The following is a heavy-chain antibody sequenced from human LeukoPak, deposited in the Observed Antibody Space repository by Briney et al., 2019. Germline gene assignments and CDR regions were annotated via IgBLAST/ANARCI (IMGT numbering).Heavy chain of an antibody. CDR2: ISGNSGDT. CDR1: GFTFSDYY. CDR3: ARDPRTVRI. Sequence: GGSLRLSCAASGFTFSDYYMTWVRQAPGKGLEWLSYISGNSGDTNYADSVKGRFTISKDNAKNSLYLQMNSLRVEDTAVYYCARDPRTVRIWGQGTLVTVSS. J-gene: IGHJ4*02. D-gene: IGHD1-1*01. V-gene: IGHV3-11*06.